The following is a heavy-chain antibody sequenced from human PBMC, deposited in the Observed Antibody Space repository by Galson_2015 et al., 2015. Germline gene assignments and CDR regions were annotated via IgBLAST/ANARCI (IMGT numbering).Heavy chain of an antibody. CDR1: GYTFSAHW. CDR2: ICNDGSKK. J-gene: IGHJ4*02. D-gene: IGHD4-17*01. Sequence: SLRLSCAASGYTFSAHWIHWVRQAPGKGLEWVAVICNDGSKKYYADSVKGRFTISRDNSKNTAFLQMDSLRAEDTAVYYCARFYGDYQGYDFWGQGTLVTVSS. V-gene: IGHV3-33*03. CDR3: ARFYGDYQGYDF.